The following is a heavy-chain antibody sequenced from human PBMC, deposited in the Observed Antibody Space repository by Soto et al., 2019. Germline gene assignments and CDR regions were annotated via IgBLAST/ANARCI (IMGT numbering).Heavy chain of an antibody. V-gene: IGHV3-11*01. J-gene: IGHJ4*02. CDR1: GFTFSDYY. CDR3: ARGGGRRRVGATFVDY. D-gene: IGHD1-26*01. CDR2: ISSSGSTI. Sequence: GGSLRLSCAASGFTFSDYYMSWIRQAPGKGLEWVSYISSSGSTIYYADSVKGRFTISMDNAKNSLYLQMNTRRAEGTAVYYCARGGGRRRVGATFVDYWGQGTLVTVSS.